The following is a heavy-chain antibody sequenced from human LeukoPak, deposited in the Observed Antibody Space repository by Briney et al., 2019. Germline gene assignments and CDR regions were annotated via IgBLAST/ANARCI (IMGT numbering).Heavy chain of an antibody. CDR2: ISAYNGNT. V-gene: IGHV1-18*01. D-gene: IGHD3-10*01. CDR3: ARDRDYYGSGSYIVGFDP. CDR1: GYTFTSYG. Sequence: GASVKVSCKASGYTFTSYGISWVRHAPGQGLEWMGWISAYNGNTNYAQKLQGRVTMTTDTSTSTAYMELRSLRSDDTAVYYCARDRDYYGSGSYIVGFDPWGQGTLVTVSS. J-gene: IGHJ5*02.